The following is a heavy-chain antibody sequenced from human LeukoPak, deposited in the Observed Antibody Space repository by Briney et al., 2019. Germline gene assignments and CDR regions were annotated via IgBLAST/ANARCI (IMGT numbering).Heavy chain of an antibody. Sequence: PGGSLRLSCAVSGFTFSSYWMHWVRQAPGKGLVWVSRINSDGSSTNYADSVRGRFTISRDNAKNTLYLQMNSLRAEDTAVYYCARCTASCYANAFDVWGQGTLLTVSS. V-gene: IGHV3-74*01. CDR1: GFTFSSYW. CDR3: ARCTASCYANAFDV. D-gene: IGHD2-2*01. J-gene: IGHJ3*01. CDR2: INSDGSST.